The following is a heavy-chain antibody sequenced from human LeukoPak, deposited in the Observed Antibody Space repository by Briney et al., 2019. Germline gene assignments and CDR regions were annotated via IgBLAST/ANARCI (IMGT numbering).Heavy chain of an antibody. CDR2: ISGSGGST. Sequence: GGSLRLSCAASGFTFSSYAMSWVRQAPGKGLEWVSAISGSGGSTYYADSVKGRFTISRDKSKNTVYLQMDSLRAEDTAVYYCAKTSIAARPEGGVYFDYWGQGTLVTVSS. CDR3: AKTSIAARPEGGVYFDY. J-gene: IGHJ4*02. D-gene: IGHD6-6*01. V-gene: IGHV3-23*01. CDR1: GFTFSSYA.